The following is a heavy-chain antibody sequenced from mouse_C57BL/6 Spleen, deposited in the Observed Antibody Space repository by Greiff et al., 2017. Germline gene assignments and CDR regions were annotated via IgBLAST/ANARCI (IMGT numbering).Heavy chain of an antibody. CDR3: ARAYFRDDFDY. D-gene: IGHD2-10*01. J-gene: IGHJ2*01. CDR2: ISYDGSN. V-gene: IGHV3-6*01. Sequence: VQLKESGPGLVKPSQSLSLTCSVTGYSITSGYYWNWIRQFPGNKLEWMGYISYDGSNNYNPSLKTRISITRDTSKNQFFLKLNSVTTEDTATYYGARAYFRDDFDYWGQGTTLTVSS. CDR1: GYSITSGYY.